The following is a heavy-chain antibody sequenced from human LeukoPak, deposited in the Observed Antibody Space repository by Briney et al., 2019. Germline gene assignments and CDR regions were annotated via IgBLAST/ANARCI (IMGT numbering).Heavy chain of an antibody. CDR3: ARVGCSGGSCSNRGTYYYGMDV. CDR1: GFTFSSYA. J-gene: IGHJ6*02. Sequence: GGSLRLSCAASGFTFSSYAMHWVRQAPGKGLEYVSAISSNGGSTYYANSVKGRFTIFRDNSKNTLYLQMGSLRAEDTAVYYCARVGCSGGSCSNRGTYYYGMDVWGQGTTVTVSS. CDR2: ISSNGGST. V-gene: IGHV3-64*01. D-gene: IGHD2-15*01.